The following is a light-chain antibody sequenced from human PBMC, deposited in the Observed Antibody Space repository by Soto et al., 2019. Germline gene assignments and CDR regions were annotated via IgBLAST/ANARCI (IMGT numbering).Light chain of an antibody. CDR2: GAS. Sequence: EIVMTQSPFTLSVSPGERATLSFSASQSVTNSYLAWYQQKPGQAPRLLIFGASTRAAGIPARFSGSGSGTEFTLTISSLQSEDFAVYYCQQYSNWPLTFGGGTKVDIK. CDR1: QSVTNSY. J-gene: IGKJ4*01. CDR3: QQYSNWPLT. V-gene: IGKV3-15*01.